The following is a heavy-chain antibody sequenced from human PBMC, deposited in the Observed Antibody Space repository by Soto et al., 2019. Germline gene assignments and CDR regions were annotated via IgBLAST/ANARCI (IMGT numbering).Heavy chain of an antibody. Sequence: GGSLRLSCAASGFTFSSYGMHWVRQAPGKGLEWVAVISDEGRNKYYGDSVKGRFTISRDNSRNTLFLQMNNLKVEDTAMYFCSKAGGRLSTPFDPWGLGTLVTVSS. V-gene: IGHV3-30*18. J-gene: IGHJ5*02. D-gene: IGHD1-26*01. CDR2: ISDEGRNK. CDR1: GFTFSSYG. CDR3: SKAGGRLSTPFDP.